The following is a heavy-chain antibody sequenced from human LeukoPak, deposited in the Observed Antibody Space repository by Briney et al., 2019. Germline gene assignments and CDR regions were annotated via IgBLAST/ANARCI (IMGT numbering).Heavy chain of an antibody. V-gene: IGHV3-30*18. CDR1: GFTFSSYG. Sequence: GRSLRLSCAASGFTFSSYGMHWVRQAPGKGLEWVAVISYDGSNKYYADSVKGRFTISRDNSKNTLYLRMNSLRAEDTAVYYCAKAGDIVVVVAAFDYWGQGTLVTVSS. CDR2: ISYDGSNK. J-gene: IGHJ4*02. D-gene: IGHD2-15*01. CDR3: AKAGDIVVVVAAFDY.